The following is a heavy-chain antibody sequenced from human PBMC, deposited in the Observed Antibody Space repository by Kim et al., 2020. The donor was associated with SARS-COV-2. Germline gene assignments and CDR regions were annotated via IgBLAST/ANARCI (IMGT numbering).Heavy chain of an antibody. CDR3: ARDGGDYGDYRYFDY. V-gene: IGHV3-53*04. D-gene: IGHD4-17*01. Sequence: SVKGRFTISRHNAKNTLYLQMNSLRAEDTAVYYCARDGGDYGDYRYFDYWGQGTLVTVSS. J-gene: IGHJ4*02.